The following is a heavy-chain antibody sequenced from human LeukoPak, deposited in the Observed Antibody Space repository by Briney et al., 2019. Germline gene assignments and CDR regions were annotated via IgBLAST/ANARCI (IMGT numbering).Heavy chain of an antibody. D-gene: IGHD3-10*01. V-gene: IGHV1-46*01. J-gene: IGHJ5*02. CDR3: AREGRITMVLDP. Sequence: ASVKVSCKASGCTFTSYYMHWVRQAPGQGLEWMGIINPSGGSTSYAQKFQGRVTMTRDTSTSTVYMELSSLRSEDTAVYYCAREGRITMVLDPWGQGTLVTVSS. CDR1: GCTFTSYY. CDR2: INPSGGST.